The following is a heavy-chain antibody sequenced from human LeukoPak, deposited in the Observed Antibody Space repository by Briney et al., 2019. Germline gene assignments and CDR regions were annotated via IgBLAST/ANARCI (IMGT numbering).Heavy chain of an antibody. D-gene: IGHD5-18*01. CDR3: ARARTAKDV. J-gene: IGHJ6*04. CDR2: ISYDGSNK. Sequence: GGSLRLSCAASGFTFSSYAMHWVRQAPGKGLEWVAVISYDGSNKYYADSVKGRFTISRDNAKNTLYLQMNSLRAEDTAVYYCARARTAKDVWGKGTTVTVSS. CDR1: GFTFSSYA. V-gene: IGHV3-30*04.